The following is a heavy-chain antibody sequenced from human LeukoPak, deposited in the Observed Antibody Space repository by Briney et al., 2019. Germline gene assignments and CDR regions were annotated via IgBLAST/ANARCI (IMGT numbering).Heavy chain of an antibody. CDR3: ARDLGVLYYYYYGMDV. CDR2: ISYDGSNK. Sequence: PGGSLRLSCEASGFTFSSYGMHWVRQAPGKGLEWVAVISYDGSNKYYADSVKGRFTISRDNSKNTLYLQMNSLRAEDTAVYYCARDLGVLYYYYYGMDVWGQGTTVTVSS. CDR1: GFTFSSYG. J-gene: IGHJ6*02. V-gene: IGHV3-30*03. D-gene: IGHD3-10*01.